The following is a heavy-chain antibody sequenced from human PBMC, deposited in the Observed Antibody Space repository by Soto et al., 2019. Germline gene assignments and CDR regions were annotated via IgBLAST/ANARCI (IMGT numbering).Heavy chain of an antibody. Sequence: PGGSLRLSCAASGFTFSSYAMHWVRQAPGKGLEWVAVISYDGSNKYYADSVKGRFTISRDNSKNTLYLQMNSLRAEDTAVYYCARSGRVGGPKQLVLHYYYGMDVWGQGTTVTVSS. V-gene: IGHV3-30-3*01. CDR2: ISYDGSNK. CDR1: GFTFSSYA. D-gene: IGHD6-13*01. CDR3: ARSGRVGGPKQLVLHYYYGMDV. J-gene: IGHJ6*02.